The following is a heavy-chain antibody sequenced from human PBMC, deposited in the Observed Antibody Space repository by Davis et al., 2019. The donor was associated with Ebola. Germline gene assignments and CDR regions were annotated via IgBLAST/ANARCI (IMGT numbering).Heavy chain of an antibody. CDR2: INAGNGNT. Sequence: AASVKVSCKASGYAFTSYAMHWVRQAPGQRLEWMGWINAGNGNTKYSQKFQGRVTITRDTSASTAYMELSSLRSEDTAVYYCARVGIAVAGTPPLDYWGQGTLVTVSS. J-gene: IGHJ4*02. V-gene: IGHV1-3*01. CDR3: ARVGIAVAGTPPLDY. D-gene: IGHD6-19*01. CDR1: GYAFTSYA.